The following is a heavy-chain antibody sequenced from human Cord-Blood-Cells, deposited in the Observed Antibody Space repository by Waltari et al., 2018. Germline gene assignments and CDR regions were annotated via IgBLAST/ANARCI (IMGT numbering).Heavy chain of an antibody. V-gene: IGHV4-39*01. D-gene: IGHD4-4*01. Sequence: QLQLQESGPGLVKPSATLSLTCTVPGGSISSSSYYWGWIRQPPGKGLEWIGSIYYSGSTYYNPSLKSRVTISVDTSKNQFSLKLSSVTAADTAVYYCARRLTRWYFDLWGRGTLVTVSS. CDR1: GGSISSSSYY. J-gene: IGHJ2*01. CDR3: ARRLTRWYFDL. CDR2: IYYSGST.